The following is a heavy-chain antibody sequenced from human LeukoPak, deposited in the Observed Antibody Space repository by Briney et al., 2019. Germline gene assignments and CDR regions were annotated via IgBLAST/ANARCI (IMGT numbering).Heavy chain of an antibody. Sequence: GGSLRLSCAASGFSFSNCDINWVRQAPGEGLEWVSFISSSGNTVYYSESVTGRFTISRDNAKNSVHVQMDRLRADDTALYFWARYRMIHRGSVTMDYGLDVWGKGTTVTVSS. CDR2: ISSSGNTV. J-gene: IGHJ6*04. CDR1: GFSFSNCD. CDR3: ARYRMIHRGSVTMDYGLDV. D-gene: IGHD3-10*01. V-gene: IGHV3-48*03.